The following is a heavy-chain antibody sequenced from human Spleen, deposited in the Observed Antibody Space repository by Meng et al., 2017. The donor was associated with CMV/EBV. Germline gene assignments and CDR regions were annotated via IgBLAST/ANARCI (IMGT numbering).Heavy chain of an antibody. V-gene: IGHV1-2*02. J-gene: IGHJ2*01. CDR2: INPNSGGT. D-gene: IGHD2-8*01. CDR3: AREGYCTNGVCHDEYFDL. CDR1: GYTFNGYY. Sequence: ASVKVSCKASGYTFNGYYVHWVRQAPGQGLEWMGWINPNSGGTNFAQKCRGRVTMTRDTSISTACMELSRLRSEDTAVYYCAREGYCTNGVCHDEYFDLWGRGTLVTVSS.